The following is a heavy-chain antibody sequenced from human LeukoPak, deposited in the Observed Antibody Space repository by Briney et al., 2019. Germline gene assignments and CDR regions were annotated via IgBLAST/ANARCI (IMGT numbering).Heavy chain of an antibody. CDR1: GFTFSSYG. V-gene: IGHV3-33*01. J-gene: IGHJ5*02. CDR3: ARSAILVRVSPEFDP. Sequence: GGSLRLSCAASGFTFSSYGMHWVRQAPGKGLEWVAVIWYDGSNKYYADSVKGRFTISRDNSKNTLYLQMNSLRAENTAVYYCARSAILVRVSPEFDPWGQGTLVTVSS. D-gene: IGHD3-10*01. CDR2: IWYDGSNK.